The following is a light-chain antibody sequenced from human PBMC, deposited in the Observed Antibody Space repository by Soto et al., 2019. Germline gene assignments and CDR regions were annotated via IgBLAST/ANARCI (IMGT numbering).Light chain of an antibody. CDR1: TSNIGHNY. J-gene: IGLJ1*01. CDR2: RSD. Sequence: QSVLTQPPSASGTPGQRVTISCSGSTSNIGHNYVCWYQQLPGSTPKLLIQRSDQRPSGVPDRFSGSKSGTSASLSIGGLRSEDEADYYCASWDDSLSGFVFGSGTKVTVL. V-gene: IGLV1-47*01. CDR3: ASWDDSLSGFV.